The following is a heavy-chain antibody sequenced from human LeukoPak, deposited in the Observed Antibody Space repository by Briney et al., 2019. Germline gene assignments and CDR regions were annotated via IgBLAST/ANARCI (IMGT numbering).Heavy chain of an antibody. CDR3: ARVSGWYWFDQ. D-gene: IGHD6-19*01. CDR2: ISGSGGST. CDR1: GFTFSSYA. V-gene: IGHV3-23*01. Sequence: PGGSLRLYCAASGFTFSSYAMSWVRQAPGKGLEWVSAISGSGGSTYYADSVKGRFTISRDNSKNTLYLQMGSLRTEDMAVYYCARVSGWYWFDQWGQGTLVTVSS. J-gene: IGHJ5*02.